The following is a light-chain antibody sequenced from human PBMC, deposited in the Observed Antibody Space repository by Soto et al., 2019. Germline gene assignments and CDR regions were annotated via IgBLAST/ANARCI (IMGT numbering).Light chain of an antibody. V-gene: IGLV1-47*01. CDR1: SSNIGSNY. Sequence: QSVLTQPPSASGTPGQRVNISCSGSSSNIGSNYVYCYQQLPGTAPKLLIYRNDQRPSGVPDRFSGSKSGTSASLAIIGLRSADEAHYHCASWDDTLTGLLFGGGTKVTVL. CDR3: ASWDDTLTGLL. J-gene: IGLJ2*01. CDR2: RND.